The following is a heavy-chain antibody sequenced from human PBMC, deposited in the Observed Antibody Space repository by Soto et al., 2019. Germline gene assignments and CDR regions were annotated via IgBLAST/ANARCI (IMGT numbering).Heavy chain of an antibody. CDR3: VRDHHDFSSDYHYYHMDV. J-gene: IGHJ6*03. CDR2: SSTYNGNK. CDR1: GYTLSNYG. Sequence: QAQLVQSGAEMKKPGASVKVSCKASGYTLSNYGISWVRQAPGQGLEWMGWSSTYNGNKKYAKKVQGRVTMTTDTSTSTAYMELRSLRSDDTAVYYCVRDHHDFSSDYHYYHMDVWGKGTTVTVSS. D-gene: IGHD3-3*01. V-gene: IGHV1-18*01.